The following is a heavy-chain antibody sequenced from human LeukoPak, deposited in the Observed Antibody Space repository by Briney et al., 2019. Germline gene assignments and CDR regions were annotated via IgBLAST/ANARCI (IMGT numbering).Heavy chain of an antibody. CDR1: GGSFSGYS. Sequence: SETLSLTCAVYGGSFSGYSWSWIRQPAGKGLEWIGRIYISGSTNYNPSLKSRVTMSLDTSKNQLSLKLSSVTAADTAVYYCASLYYDSGGYSRDYWGQGTLVTVSS. CDR3: ASLYYDSGGYSRDY. J-gene: IGHJ4*02. D-gene: IGHD3-22*01. CDR2: IYISGST. V-gene: IGHV4-59*10.